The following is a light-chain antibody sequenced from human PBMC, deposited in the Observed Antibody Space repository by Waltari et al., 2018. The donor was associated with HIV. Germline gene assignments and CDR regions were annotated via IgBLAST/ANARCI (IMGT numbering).Light chain of an antibody. CDR2: DVS. CDR3: CSYAGSYTLV. J-gene: IGLJ2*01. Sequence: QSALTQPRSVSGSPGQSVTIPCSGHRSDVGGYSYVLCYQQHPNKAPKLIIYDVSTLSSGVPDRFSGSKSGNTASLTISGLQTEDEADYYCCSYAGSYTLVFGEGTKLTV. CDR1: RSDVGGYSY. V-gene: IGLV2-11*01.